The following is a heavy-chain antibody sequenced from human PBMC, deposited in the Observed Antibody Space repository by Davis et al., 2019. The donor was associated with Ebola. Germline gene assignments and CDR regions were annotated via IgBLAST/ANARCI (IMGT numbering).Heavy chain of an antibody. CDR1: GYTFTNYG. CDR2: MNPHNGNT. Sequence: AASVKVSCKASGYTFTNYGITWVRQAPGQGLEWMGWMNPHNGNTNYAQNVQGRVTMTTDTSTSTAYMEVRGLRSDDTAVYYCARDGSVAAIELDYWGQGTLVTVSS. V-gene: IGHV1-18*04. D-gene: IGHD2-2*02. CDR3: ARDGSVAAIELDY. J-gene: IGHJ4*02.